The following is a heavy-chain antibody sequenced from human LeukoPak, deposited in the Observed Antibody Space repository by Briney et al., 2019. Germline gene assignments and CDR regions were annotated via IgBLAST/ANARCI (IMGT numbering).Heavy chain of an antibody. J-gene: IGHJ4*02. Sequence: PGGSLRLSCAASGFTFSNYAMPWVRQAPGKGLEYVSAISSNGGTTYYANSVKGRFTISRDISKNTLYLQMGSLRAEDMAVYYCARGREGAYSYVDYWGQGTLVTVSS. CDR2: ISSNGGTT. D-gene: IGHD5-18*01. CDR1: GFTFSNYA. V-gene: IGHV3-64*01. CDR3: ARGREGAYSYVDY.